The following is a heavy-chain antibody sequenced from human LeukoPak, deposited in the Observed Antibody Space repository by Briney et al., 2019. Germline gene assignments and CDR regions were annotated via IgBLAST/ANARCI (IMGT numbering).Heavy chain of an antibody. D-gene: IGHD3-10*01. V-gene: IGHV3-30*18. CDR3: AKDSATYGRFDY. CDR2: ISYDGSNK. J-gene: IGHJ4*02. CDR1: GFTFSSYG. Sequence: PGGSLRLSCAASGFTFSSYGMHWVRQAPGKGLEWVAVISYDGSNKYYADSVKGRFTISRDNSKNTVYLQLNSLRAEDTAVYFCAKDSATYGRFDYWGQGTLVTVSS.